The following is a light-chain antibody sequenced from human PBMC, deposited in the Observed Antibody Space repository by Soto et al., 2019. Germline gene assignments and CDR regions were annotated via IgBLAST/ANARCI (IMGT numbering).Light chain of an antibody. J-gene: IGKJ1*01. CDR2: GAS. CDR3: QQNSNLQGT. V-gene: IGKV3-11*01. Sequence: EIVLPQAPATLTLSPGERATLSCRASQSVGTYVSWFQQKPGHPPRLLISGASNRAAGIPARFSGSGSGTDFSLTISSLEPEDFAVYYCQQNSNLQGTFGQGTNVEIK. CDR1: QSVGTY.